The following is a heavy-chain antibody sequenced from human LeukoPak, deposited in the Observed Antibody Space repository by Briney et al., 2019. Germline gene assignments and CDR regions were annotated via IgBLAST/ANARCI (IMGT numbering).Heavy chain of an antibody. J-gene: IGHJ4*02. D-gene: IGHD3-10*01. V-gene: IGHV3-23*01. CDR3: ATYGSGSYYRKAFDY. CDR1: GFTFSSYA. CDR2: ITISGATT. Sequence: GGSLRLSCAASGFTFSSYAMSWVRQVPGKGLEWVSSITISGATTYYADSVKGRLTISRDNSKTTLYLQMNSLRAEDTAVYYCATYGSGSYYRKAFDYWGQGTLVTVSS.